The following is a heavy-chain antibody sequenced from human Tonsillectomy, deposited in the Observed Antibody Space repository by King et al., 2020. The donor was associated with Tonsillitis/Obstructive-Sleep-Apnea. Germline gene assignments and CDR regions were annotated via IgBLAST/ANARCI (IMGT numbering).Heavy chain of an antibody. J-gene: IGHJ4*02. CDR2: IYWDDDK. Sequence: TLKESAPTLVKPTETLTLTCTFSGVSLSTSGVGVGWIRQPPGKALEWLATIYWDDDKPYSPSLKSRLSITKDTSKNQVVLTMTNMDHVDTGTYYCAHTWDDRSSSGYFDYWGQGALVTVSS. CDR1: GVSLSTSGVG. CDR3: AHTWDDRSSSGYFDY. D-gene: IGHD6-6*01. V-gene: IGHV2-5*02.